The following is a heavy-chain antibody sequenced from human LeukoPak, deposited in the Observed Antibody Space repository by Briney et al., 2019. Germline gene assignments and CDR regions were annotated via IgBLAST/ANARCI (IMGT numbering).Heavy chain of an antibody. CDR3: ARDLAWGAFDY. D-gene: IGHD7-27*01. CDR1: GFTFNNYA. Sequence: GGSLRLSCAASGFTFNNYAMSWVRQAPGKGLEWVSGISGSGANTYYADSVKGRFIISRDDSKNTLSLQMNSLRVEDTAVYYCARDLAWGAFDYWGQGTLVTVSS. V-gene: IGHV3-23*01. J-gene: IGHJ4*02. CDR2: ISGSGANT.